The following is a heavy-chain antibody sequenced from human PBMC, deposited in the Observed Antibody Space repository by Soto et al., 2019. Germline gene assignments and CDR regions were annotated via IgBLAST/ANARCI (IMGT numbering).Heavy chain of an antibody. CDR1: GDSVSSNSAA. Sequence: QVQLQQSGPGLVKPSQTLSLTCAISGDSVSSNSAAWNWIRQSPSRGLEWLGRTYYRSKWYNHYAVSVKSRITINPETSKNPFSLQLNSVTPEDTAVYYCARVGYCGGSCYTLFDYWGQGTLVTVSS. D-gene: IGHD2-15*01. CDR2: TYYRSKWYN. V-gene: IGHV6-1*01. CDR3: ARVGYCGGSCYTLFDY. J-gene: IGHJ4*02.